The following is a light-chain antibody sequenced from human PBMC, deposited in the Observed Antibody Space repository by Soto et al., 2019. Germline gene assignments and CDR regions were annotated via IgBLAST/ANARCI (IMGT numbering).Light chain of an antibody. Sequence: EIVLIQSPATLSLSPGERATLSCGASQSVGSYLAWYQHKPGQAPRLLISDASNRATGIPARFSGSGSGTEFTLTITGLQSEDFAVYYCQQYNGWPWTFGLGTKVDIK. J-gene: IGKJ1*01. CDR1: QSVGSY. CDR3: QQYNGWPWT. CDR2: DAS. V-gene: IGKV3-11*01.